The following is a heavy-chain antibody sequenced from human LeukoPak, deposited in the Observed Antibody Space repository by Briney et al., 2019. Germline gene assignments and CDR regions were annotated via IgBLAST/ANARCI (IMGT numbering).Heavy chain of an antibody. Sequence: GGSLRLSCAASGFTFSNAWMSWVRQAPGKGLEWVGRIKSKTDGGTTDYAAPVKGRFTISRDDSKNTLYLQMNSLKTEDTAVYYCTTYTYNYDFWSGYYLVDYWGQGTLVTVSS. CDR3: TTYTYNYDFWSGYYLVDY. J-gene: IGHJ4*02. D-gene: IGHD3-3*01. CDR1: GFTFSNAW. V-gene: IGHV3-15*01. CDR2: IKSKTDGGTT.